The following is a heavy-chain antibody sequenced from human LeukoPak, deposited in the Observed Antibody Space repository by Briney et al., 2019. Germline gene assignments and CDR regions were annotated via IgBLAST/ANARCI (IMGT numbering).Heavy chain of an antibody. Sequence: ASVKVSCKASGGTFSSYAISWVRQAPGQGLEWMGGIIPIFGTANYAQKFQGRVTITADKSTSTAYMELRSLRSDDTAVYYCARGIDSASPPLGTFEIWGQGTMVTVSS. J-gene: IGHJ3*02. CDR3: ARGIDSASPPLGTFEI. V-gene: IGHV1-69*06. CDR1: GGTFSSYA. D-gene: IGHD1-26*01. CDR2: IIPIFGTA.